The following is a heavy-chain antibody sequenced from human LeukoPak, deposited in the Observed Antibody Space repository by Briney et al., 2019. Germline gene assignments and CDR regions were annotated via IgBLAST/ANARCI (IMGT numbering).Heavy chain of an antibody. D-gene: IGHD3-16*01. CDR1: GGSFSGYY. Sequence: SETLSLTCAVYGGSFSGYYWSWIRQPPGKGLEWIGEINHSGSTNYNPSLKSRVTISVDTSKNQFSLKLSSVTAADTAVYYCAITYADYSDYWGQGTLVTVSS. CDR2: INHSGST. J-gene: IGHJ4*02. CDR3: AITYADYSDY. V-gene: IGHV4-34*01.